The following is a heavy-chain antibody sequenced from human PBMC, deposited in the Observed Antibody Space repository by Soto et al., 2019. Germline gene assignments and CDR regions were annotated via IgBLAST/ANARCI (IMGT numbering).Heavy chain of an antibody. D-gene: IGHD2-2*01. J-gene: IGHJ6*02. V-gene: IGHV1-58*01. CDR3: AWIVVLSAAMRVGCYYYCMDF. CDR2: IVVGSGNT. CDR1: GFTFTDSA. Sequence: SVKVSCKASGFTFTDSAVQWVRQARGQRLERIGWIVVGSGNTNYAQKYQERVTITRDMSTSTAYMKLSSLRSEDTAVYYFAWIVVLSAAMRVGCYYYCMDFWGQGSTVTVSS.